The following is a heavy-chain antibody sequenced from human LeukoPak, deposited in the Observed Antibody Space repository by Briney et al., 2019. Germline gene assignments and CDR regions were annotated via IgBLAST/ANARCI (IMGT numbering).Heavy chain of an antibody. CDR3: ARHELNSDVFDI. CDR2: IYTSGST. V-gene: IGHV4-61*02. Sequence: TASETLSLTCTVSGGTISSGSYYWSWIRQPAGKGLEWIGRIYTSGSTNYNPSLKSRVTISVDTSKNQFSLKLSSVTAADTAVYYCARHELNSDVFDIWGQGTMVTVSS. CDR1: GGTISSGSYY. D-gene: IGHD3-10*01. J-gene: IGHJ3*02.